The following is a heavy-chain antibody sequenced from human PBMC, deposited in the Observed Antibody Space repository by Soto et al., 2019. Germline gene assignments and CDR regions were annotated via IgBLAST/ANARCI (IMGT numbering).Heavy chain of an antibody. V-gene: IGHV3-74*01. Sequence: GGSLRLSCAASGFTFSSYWMHWVRQAPGKGLVWVSRINSDGSSTSYADSVKGRFTISRDNAKNTLYLQMNSLRAEDTAVYYCARALLSGYDFWSGYPTYSYYGMDVWGQGTTVTVSS. J-gene: IGHJ6*02. CDR2: INSDGSST. D-gene: IGHD3-3*01. CDR1: GFTFSSYW. CDR3: ARALLSGYDFWSGYPTYSYYGMDV.